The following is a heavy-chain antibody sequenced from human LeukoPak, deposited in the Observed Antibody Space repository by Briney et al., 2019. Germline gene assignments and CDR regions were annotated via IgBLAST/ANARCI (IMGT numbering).Heavy chain of an antibody. CDR3: ARDPESYCSSTSCYTGSFDY. D-gene: IGHD2-2*02. Sequence: GASVKVSCKASGYTYTSYGISWVRQAPGQGLEWMGWISAYNGNTNYAQKLQGRVTMTTDTSMSTAYMELRSLRSDDTAVYYCARDPESYCSSTSCYTGSFDYWGQGTLVTVSS. CDR2: ISAYNGNT. V-gene: IGHV1-18*01. CDR1: GYTYTSYG. J-gene: IGHJ4*02.